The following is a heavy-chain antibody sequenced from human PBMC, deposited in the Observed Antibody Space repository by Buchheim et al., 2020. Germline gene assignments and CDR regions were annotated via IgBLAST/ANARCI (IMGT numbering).Heavy chain of an antibody. CDR2: ISGSGGST. Sequence: EVQLLESGGGLVQPGGSLRLSCAASGFTFSSYAMTWVRQAPGKGLEWVSAISGSGGSTYYAAPVKGRFTISRGNSKNLPSLQMNSLSAEDTAVYYCAKGQFGDPFDYWGQGTL. V-gene: IGHV3-23*01. CDR1: GFTFSSYA. D-gene: IGHD3-10*01. J-gene: IGHJ4*02. CDR3: AKGQFGDPFDY.